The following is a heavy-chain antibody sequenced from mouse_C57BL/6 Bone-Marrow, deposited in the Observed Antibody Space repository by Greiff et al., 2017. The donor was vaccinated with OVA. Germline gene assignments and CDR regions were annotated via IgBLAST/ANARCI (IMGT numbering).Heavy chain of an antibody. CDR1: GYAFSSSW. V-gene: IGHV1-82*01. Sequence: VQLQQSGPELVKPGASVKISCKASGYAFSSSWMNWVKQRPGKGLEWIGRIYPGDGATNYNGKFKGKATLTADKSSSTAYMQLSSLTSEDSAVYFCARWDYYGSSYLYAMDYWGQGTSVTVSS. J-gene: IGHJ4*01. D-gene: IGHD1-1*01. CDR3: ARWDYYGSSYLYAMDY. CDR2: IYPGDGAT.